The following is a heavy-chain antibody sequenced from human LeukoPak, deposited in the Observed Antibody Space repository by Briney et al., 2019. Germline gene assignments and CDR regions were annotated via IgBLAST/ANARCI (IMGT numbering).Heavy chain of an antibody. J-gene: IGHJ4*02. V-gene: IGHV3-15*01. Sequence: PGGSMRLSCAASGFTLSNAWMSWVRQAPGKGREWVGRIKSKTDGGTTDYAAPVKGRFTISRDDSKNTLYLQMNSLKTEDTAVYYCTTDGRDYPFDYWGQGTLVTVSS. CDR1: GFTLSNAW. CDR2: IKSKTDGGTT. D-gene: IGHD4-11*01. CDR3: TTDGRDYPFDY.